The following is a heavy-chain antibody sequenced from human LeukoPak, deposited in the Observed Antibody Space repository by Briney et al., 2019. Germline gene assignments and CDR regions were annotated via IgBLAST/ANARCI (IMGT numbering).Heavy chain of an antibody. V-gene: IGHV3-53*01. Sequence: PGGSLRLSCAASGFTVSSNYMSWVRQAPGKGLEWVSVIYSGGSTYYADSVKGRFTISRDNAKNSLYLQMNSLRAEDTAVYYCARGGVSSWYNYFDYWGQGTLVTVSS. D-gene: IGHD6-13*01. CDR1: GFTVSSNY. CDR3: ARGGVSSWYNYFDY. J-gene: IGHJ4*02. CDR2: IYSGGST.